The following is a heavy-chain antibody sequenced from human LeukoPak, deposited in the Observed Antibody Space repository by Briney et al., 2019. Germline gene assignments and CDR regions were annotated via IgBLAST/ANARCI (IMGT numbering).Heavy chain of an antibody. Sequence: GGSLRLSCAASGFTFSSYWMHWVRQAPGKGLVWVSRINSDGSSTSYADSVKGRFTISRDNAKNTLYLQMNSLRAEDTAVYYCARVRCSGCSCYSWTSYYYGIDVWGQGTTVTGSS. V-gene: IGHV3-74*01. D-gene: IGHD2-15*01. CDR2: INSDGSST. CDR3: ARVRCSGCSCYSWTSYYYGIDV. J-gene: IGHJ6*02. CDR1: GFTFSSYW.